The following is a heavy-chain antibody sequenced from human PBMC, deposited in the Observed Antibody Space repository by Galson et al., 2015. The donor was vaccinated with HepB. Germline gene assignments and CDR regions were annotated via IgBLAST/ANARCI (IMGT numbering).Heavy chain of an antibody. CDR1: GFTFSSYG. D-gene: IGHD1-26*01. CDR3: AKGGDRERGFSFDY. CDR2: ISYDGSNK. Sequence: SLRLSCAASGFTFSSYGMHWVRQAPGKGLEWVAVISYDGSNKYYADSVKGRFTISRDNSKNTLYLQMNSLRAEDTAVYYCAKGGDRERGFSFDYWGQGTLVTVSS. J-gene: IGHJ4*02. V-gene: IGHV3-30*18.